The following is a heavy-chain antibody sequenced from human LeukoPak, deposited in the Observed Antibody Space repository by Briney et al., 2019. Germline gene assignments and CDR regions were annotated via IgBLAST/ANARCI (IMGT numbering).Heavy chain of an antibody. CDR1: GGSISSYY. V-gene: IGHV4-59*01. Sequence: PSETLSLTCTVSGGSISSYYWSWIRQPPGKGLEWIGYIFYSGSTNYNPSLKSRVTISVDTSKNQFSLKPTSVTAADTAVYYCARRTYGDYVFDYWGQGTLVTVSS. CDR3: ARRTYGDYVFDY. CDR2: IFYSGST. D-gene: IGHD4-17*01. J-gene: IGHJ4*02.